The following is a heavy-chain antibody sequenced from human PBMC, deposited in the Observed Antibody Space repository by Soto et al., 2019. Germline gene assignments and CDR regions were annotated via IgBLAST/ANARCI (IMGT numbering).Heavy chain of an antibody. CDR1: GFTFSSYG. J-gene: IGHJ3*02. D-gene: IGHD6-6*01. CDR2: IWYDGSNK. V-gene: IGHV3-33*01. CDR3: AREVGDSSSSDAFDI. Sequence: LRLSCAASGFTFSSYGMHWVRQVPGKGLEWVAVIWYDGSNKYYADSVKGRFTISRDNSKNTLYLQMNSLRAEDTAVYYCAREVGDSSSSDAFDIWGQGTMVTVSS.